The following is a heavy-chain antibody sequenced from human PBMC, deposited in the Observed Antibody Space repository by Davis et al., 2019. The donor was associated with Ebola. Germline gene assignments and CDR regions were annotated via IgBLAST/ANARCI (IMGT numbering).Heavy chain of an antibody. J-gene: IGHJ4*02. CDR2: INLHGTVT. Sequence: GESLKISCAVSGFTFGNYWMDWVRQGPGKGLVWVSRINLHGTVTNYADSVKGRFTISRDNSKNMLYLQMNSLRPEDTAVYYCAKGGGYCTGGVCYTLDYWGQGTLVTVSS. CDR1: GFTFGNYW. V-gene: IGHV3-74*01. D-gene: IGHD2-8*02. CDR3: AKGGGYCTGGVCYTLDY.